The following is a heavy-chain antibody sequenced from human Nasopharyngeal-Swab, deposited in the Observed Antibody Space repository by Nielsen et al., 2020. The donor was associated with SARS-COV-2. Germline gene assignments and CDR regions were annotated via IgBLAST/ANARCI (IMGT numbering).Heavy chain of an antibody. Sequence: SVKVSCKASGGTFSCYAISWVRQIPGQGLEWMGGIIPIFGTANYAQKLQCRVTITADESTSTAYMELSSLRSEDTAVYYCAREIGGYGSGSYYYYGMDVWGQGTTVTVSS. CDR3: AREIGGYGSGSYYYYGMDV. D-gene: IGHD3-10*01. J-gene: IGHJ6*02. CDR2: IIPIFGTA. V-gene: IGHV1-69*01. CDR1: GGTFSCYA.